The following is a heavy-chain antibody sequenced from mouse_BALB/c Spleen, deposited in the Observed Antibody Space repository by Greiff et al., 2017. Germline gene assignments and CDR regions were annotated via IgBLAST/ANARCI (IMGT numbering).Heavy chain of an antibody. Sequence: VQLQQSGAELVKPGASVKLSCTASGFNINDTYMHWVKQRPEQGLEWIGRIDPANGNTKYDPKFQGKATIAADTSSNTAYLQLSSLTSEDTAVYYCAKGVPFAYWGQGTLVTVSA. J-gene: IGHJ3*01. V-gene: IGHV14-3*02. CDR1: GFNINDTY. CDR2: IDPANGNT. CDR3: AKGVPFAY.